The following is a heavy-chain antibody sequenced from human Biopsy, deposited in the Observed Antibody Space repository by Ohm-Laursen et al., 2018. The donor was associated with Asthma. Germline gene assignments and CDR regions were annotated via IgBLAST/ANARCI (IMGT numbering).Heavy chain of an antibody. CDR3: AKDLYGSGSYILIA. J-gene: IGHJ4*02. CDR1: GFIFDDYI. D-gene: IGHD3-10*01. Sequence: LSLTCAASGFIFDDYIIHWVRQAPGKGLEWVSHITWDSATTVYVDSVKGRFTVSRDNAKNSVYLQMNSLRVEDTAMYYCAKDLYGSGSYILIAWGQGTLVTVSS. V-gene: IGHV3-9*01. CDR2: ITWDSATT.